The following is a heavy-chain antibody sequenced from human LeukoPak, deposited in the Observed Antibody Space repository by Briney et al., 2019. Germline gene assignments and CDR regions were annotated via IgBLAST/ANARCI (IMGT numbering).Heavy chain of an antibody. D-gene: IGHD3-22*01. J-gene: IGHJ3*02. V-gene: IGHV1-18*01. CDR3: ARDQFEYYDSSGYVAFDI. CDR1: GYTFTSYG. Sequence: ASVKVSCKASGYTFTSYGISWVRQAPGQGLEWMGWISAYNGNTNYAQKLQGRVTMTTDTSTSTAYMELRSLRSDDTAVYYCARDQFEYYDSSGYVAFDIWGQGTMVTVSS. CDR2: ISAYNGNT.